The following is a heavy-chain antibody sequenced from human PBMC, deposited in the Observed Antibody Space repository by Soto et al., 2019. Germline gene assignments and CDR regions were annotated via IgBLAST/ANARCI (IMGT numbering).Heavy chain of an antibody. Sequence: KTAETLSLTCAVSGGSISSGSYSWVCMREAPGKGLELIGYIYHSGSTYYNPSLKSRVTISVDRSKNQFSLKLSSVTAADTAVYYCVRGLVIMTITDAFDMWGQGTMVTVSS. D-gene: IGHD2-21*01. CDR2: IYHSGST. CDR1: GGSISSGSYS. CDR3: VRGLVIMTITDAFDM. V-gene: IGHV4-30-2*01. J-gene: IGHJ3*02.